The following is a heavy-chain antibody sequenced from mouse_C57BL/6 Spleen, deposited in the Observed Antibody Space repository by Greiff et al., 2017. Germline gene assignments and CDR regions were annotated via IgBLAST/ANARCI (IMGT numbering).Heavy chain of an antibody. CDR3: ARLGREAMDY. D-gene: IGHD4-1*01. CDR1: GYTFTSYG. CDR2: IYPRSGNT. Sequence: LVESGAELARPGASVKLSCKASGYTFTSYGISWVKQRTGQGLEWIGEIYPRSGNTYYNEKFKGKATLTADKSSSTAYMELRSLTSEDSAVYFCARLGREAMDYWGQGTSVTVSS. J-gene: IGHJ4*01. V-gene: IGHV1-81*01.